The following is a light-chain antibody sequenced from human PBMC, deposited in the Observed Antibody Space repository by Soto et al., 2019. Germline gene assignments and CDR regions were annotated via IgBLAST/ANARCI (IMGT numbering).Light chain of an antibody. V-gene: IGKV3-20*01. CDR2: GAS. CDR3: QQYGSSGT. J-gene: IGKJ1*01. CDR1: QSVSSN. Sequence: EIVLTQSPVTLSVSPGERVTLSCRASQSVSSNLAWCQQKPGQAPSLLIYGASNRATGIPDRFSGSGSGTDFTLTISRLEPEDFAVYYCQQYGSSGTFGQGTKVDIK.